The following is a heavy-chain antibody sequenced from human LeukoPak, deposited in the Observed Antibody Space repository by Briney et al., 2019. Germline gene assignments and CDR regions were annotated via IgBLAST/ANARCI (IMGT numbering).Heavy chain of an antibody. J-gene: IGHJ4*02. Sequence: PSETLSLICNVSGYSISSGYYWGWIRQPPGKGLEWIGSMYHSGSAYYNPSLKSRVTISIDTSKNQLSLRLRSVTAADTAVYYCARDRGDANPGSSLSFDYWGQGTLVTVSS. CDR2: MYHSGSA. CDR1: GYSISSGYY. D-gene: IGHD2-21*02. CDR3: ARDRGDANPGSSLSFDY. V-gene: IGHV4-38-2*02.